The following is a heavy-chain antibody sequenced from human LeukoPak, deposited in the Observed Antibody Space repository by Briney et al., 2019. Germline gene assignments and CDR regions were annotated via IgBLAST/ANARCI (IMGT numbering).Heavy chain of an antibody. Sequence: SQTLSLTCTVSGGSISSRSYYSSWIRQPAGKGLEWIGRIYTSGSTNYNPSLKSRVTISVDTSKNQFSLKLSSVTAADTAVYYCARVNDFWSGYNWFDPWGQGTLVTVSS. D-gene: IGHD3-3*01. CDR2: IYTSGST. V-gene: IGHV4-61*02. J-gene: IGHJ5*02. CDR3: ARVNDFWSGYNWFDP. CDR1: GGSISSRSYY.